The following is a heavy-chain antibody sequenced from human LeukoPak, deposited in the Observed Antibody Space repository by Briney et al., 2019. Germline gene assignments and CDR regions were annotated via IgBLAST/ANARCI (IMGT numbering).Heavy chain of an antibody. CDR1: GFTFSDYD. CDR3: AKDLYTVPGACDY. Sequence: GGSLRLSCAASGFTFSDYDMNWVRQAPGKGLVWVSRINSDGSSTSYADSVKGRFTISRDTSKNTLYLQMNSLNAEDTAVYYCAKDLYTVPGACDYWGQGTLVTVSS. V-gene: IGHV3-74*01. D-gene: IGHD6-19*01. J-gene: IGHJ4*02. CDR2: INSDGSST.